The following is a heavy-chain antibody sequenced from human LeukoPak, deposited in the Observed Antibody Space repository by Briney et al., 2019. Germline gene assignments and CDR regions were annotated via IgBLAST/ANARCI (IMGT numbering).Heavy chain of an antibody. CDR1: GYTFIGYF. CDR2: INPNRGGT. CDR3: ARGGIQLWFLVDY. J-gene: IGHJ4*02. Sequence: GASVKVTCKSSGYTFIGYFMHWVRQPPGQGLEWMGWINPNRGGTNYAQKFQGRVTMTRDTSISTAYVELSSLRSDDAAVYYCARGGIQLWFLVDYWGQGTLVTVSS. V-gene: IGHV1-2*02. D-gene: IGHD5-18*01.